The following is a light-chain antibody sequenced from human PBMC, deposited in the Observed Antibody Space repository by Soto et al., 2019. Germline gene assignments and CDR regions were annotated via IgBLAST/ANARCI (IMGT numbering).Light chain of an antibody. Sequence: DIQMTQSPSSLSASVGGRVTITCRASQTISTHLNWYQQKPGKAPKLLIYAASTLQSGVPSRFSGSGSGTDFTLTINSLQPEDFATYYCQQSLTIPYTFGQGTKLEIK. CDR2: AAS. V-gene: IGKV1-39*01. CDR3: QQSLTIPYT. J-gene: IGKJ2*01. CDR1: QTISTH.